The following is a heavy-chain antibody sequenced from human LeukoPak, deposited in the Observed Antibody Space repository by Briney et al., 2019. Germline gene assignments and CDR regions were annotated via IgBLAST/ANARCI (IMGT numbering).Heavy chain of an antibody. Sequence: SETLSLTCTVSGGSISSYYWSWIRQPPGKGLEWIGYIYHSGSTNYNPSLKSRVTISVDTSKNQFSLKLSSVTAADTAVYYCARVTAAHDAFDIWGQGTMVTVSS. J-gene: IGHJ3*02. CDR2: IYHSGST. V-gene: IGHV4-59*01. CDR1: GGSISSYY. CDR3: ARVTAAHDAFDI. D-gene: IGHD2-2*01.